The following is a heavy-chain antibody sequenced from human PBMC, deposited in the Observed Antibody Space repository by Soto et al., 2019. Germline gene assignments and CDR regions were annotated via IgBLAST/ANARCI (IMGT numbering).Heavy chain of an antibody. Sequence: ASVKVSFKASGYTFTSYGISWVRQAPGQGLEWMGWMSPNSGNTGYAQKFQGRVTMTRNTSISTAYMELSSLRSEDTAVYYCASPARNYDFWSSYSFDIWGQGTMVTVSS. CDR1: GYTFTSYG. CDR3: ASPARNYDFWSSYSFDI. J-gene: IGHJ3*02. D-gene: IGHD3-3*01. V-gene: IGHV1-8*02. CDR2: MSPNSGNT.